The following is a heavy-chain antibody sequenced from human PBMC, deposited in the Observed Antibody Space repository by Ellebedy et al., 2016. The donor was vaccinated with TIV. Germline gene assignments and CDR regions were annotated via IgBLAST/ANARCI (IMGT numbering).Heavy chain of an antibody. CDR1: GFTFSSYW. CDR2: INSDGSST. CDR3: ARGYYYGMDV. V-gene: IGHV3-74*01. Sequence: GGSLRLXCAASGFTFSSYWMHWVRQAPGKGLVWVSRINSDGSSTSYADSVKGRFTISRDNAKNTLYLQMNSLRAEDTAMYFCARGYYYGMDVWGQGTTVTVSS. J-gene: IGHJ6*02.